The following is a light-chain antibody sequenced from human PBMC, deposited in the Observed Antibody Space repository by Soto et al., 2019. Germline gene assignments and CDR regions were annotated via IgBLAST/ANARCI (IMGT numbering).Light chain of an antibody. J-gene: IGKJ1*01. Sequence: DIQMTQSPSTLPASVGDRVTITCRASQSISSWLAWYQQKPGKAPKLLIYDASSLESGVPSRFSGSGSGTEFTLTISSLQPDDFATYYCQQYNSYSQTFGQGTKGGYQ. V-gene: IGKV1-5*01. CDR1: QSISSW. CDR2: DAS. CDR3: QQYNSYSQT.